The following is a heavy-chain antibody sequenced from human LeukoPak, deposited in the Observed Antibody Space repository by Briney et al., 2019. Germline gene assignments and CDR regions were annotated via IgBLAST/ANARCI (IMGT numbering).Heavy chain of an antibody. J-gene: IGHJ3*02. CDR2: IKSKTDGGTT. D-gene: IGHD4-17*01. Sequence: PGGSLRLSCAASGFTFSNAWMSWVRQAPGKGLEWVGRIKSKTDGGTTDYAAPVKGRFTISRDDSKNTLYLQMNSLKTEDTAVYYCTTAYPFHDYGDHDAFDIWGQGTMVTVSS. CDR3: TTAYPFHDYGDHDAFDI. CDR1: GFTFSNAW. V-gene: IGHV3-15*01.